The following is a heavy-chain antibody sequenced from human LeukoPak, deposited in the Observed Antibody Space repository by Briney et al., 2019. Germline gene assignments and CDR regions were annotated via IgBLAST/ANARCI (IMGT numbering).Heavy chain of an antibody. Sequence: PSETLSLTCTVSGGSISSYYWSWIRQPPGKGLEWIGYIYYSGSTNYNPSLKSRVTISVDTSKNQFSLKLSSVTAADTAVYYCARQEGLPLDSSGHFDYWGQGTLVTVSS. J-gene: IGHJ4*02. CDR3: ARQEGLPLDSSGHFDY. D-gene: IGHD3-22*01. V-gene: IGHV4-59*08. CDR2: IYYSGST. CDR1: GGSISSYY.